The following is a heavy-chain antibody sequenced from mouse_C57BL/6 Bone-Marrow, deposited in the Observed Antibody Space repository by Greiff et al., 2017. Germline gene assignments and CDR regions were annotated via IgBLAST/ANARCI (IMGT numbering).Heavy chain of an antibody. CDR1: GSNIKDYY. CDR3: TVCYPFAY. CDR2: IDPEDGDT. Sequence: VQLQQSGAELVRPGASVKLSCTASGSNIKDYYMHWVKQRPEQGLEWIGRIDPEDGDTEYAPKFQGKATMTADTSSNPAYLQLSSLTSEDTAVYYCTVCYPFAYWGQGTLVTVSA. J-gene: IGHJ3*01. V-gene: IGHV14-1*01. D-gene: IGHD1-1*01.